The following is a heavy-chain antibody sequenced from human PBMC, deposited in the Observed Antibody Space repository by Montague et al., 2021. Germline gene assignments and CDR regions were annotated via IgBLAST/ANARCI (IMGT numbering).Heavy chain of an antibody. D-gene: IGHD6-13*01. CDR3: ARVFSSWYVGWFDP. V-gene: IGHV4-39*07. CDR1: GASITSNIYY. J-gene: IGHJ5*02. Sequence: SETPSLTCTVSGASITSNIYYWGWTRQSPGKGLEWIGSIYYSGNSFYQPSLKSRITMAVDTSKNQFSLKLSSVTAADTAIYYCARVFSSWYVGWFDPWGQGTLVTVSS. CDR2: IYYSGNS.